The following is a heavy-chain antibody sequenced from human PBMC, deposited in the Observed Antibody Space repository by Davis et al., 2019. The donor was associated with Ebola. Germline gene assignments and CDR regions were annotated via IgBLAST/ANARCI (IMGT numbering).Heavy chain of an antibody. CDR3: ARDHYEILTGYYNGGFDAFDI. V-gene: IGHV1-2*02. CDR2: INPNSGGT. D-gene: IGHD3-9*01. J-gene: IGHJ3*02. CDR1: GYTFTGYY. Sequence: ASVKVSCKASGYTFTGYYMHWVRQAPGQGLEWMGWINPNSGGTNYAQKFQGRVTMTRDTSISTAYMELSRLRSDDTAVYYCARDHYEILTGYYNGGFDAFDIWGQGTMVTVSS.